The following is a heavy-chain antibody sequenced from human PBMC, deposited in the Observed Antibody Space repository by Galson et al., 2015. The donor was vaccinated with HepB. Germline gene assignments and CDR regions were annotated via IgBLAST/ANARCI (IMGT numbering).Heavy chain of an antibody. CDR1: GYTFTTYG. CDR3: ARAEEGAYYYYYMDV. J-gene: IGHJ6*03. CDR2: ISTYNGNT. Sequence: SVKVSCKASGYTFTTYGISWVRQAPGQGLEWMGWISTYNGNTNYAQKFQGRVTMTTDTSTSTAYMELRSLRSDDTAVYYCARAEEGAYYYYYMDVWGKGTTVTVSS. V-gene: IGHV1-18*04.